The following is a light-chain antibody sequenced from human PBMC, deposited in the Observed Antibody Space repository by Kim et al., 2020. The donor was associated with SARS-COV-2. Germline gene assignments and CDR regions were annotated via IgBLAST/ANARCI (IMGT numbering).Light chain of an antibody. CDR2: QDD. V-gene: IGLV3-1*01. CDR1: KFYERY. Sequence: VSPGQTARIPCSGDKFYERYINWNQHNPGQSPVHVIYQDDKRPSGIPERFSASSSGNTATLTISGTQAMDEADYFCQAWDVNTWVFGGGTQLTVL. J-gene: IGLJ3*02. CDR3: QAWDVNTWV.